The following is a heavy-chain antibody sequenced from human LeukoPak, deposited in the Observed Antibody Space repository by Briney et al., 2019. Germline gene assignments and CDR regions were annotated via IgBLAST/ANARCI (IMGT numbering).Heavy chain of an antibody. J-gene: IGHJ6*02. CDR3: ARDAGYYYYGMDV. V-gene: IGHV3-21*01. CDR2: ISSSSSYI. Sequence: GGSLRLSRAASRFTFSRYSTNWVRQAPRKGLEWVSSISSSSSYIYYADSVKGRFTISRDNAKNSLYLQMNRLRAEDTAVYYCARDAGYYYYGMDVWGQGTTVTVSS. CDR1: RFTFSRYS.